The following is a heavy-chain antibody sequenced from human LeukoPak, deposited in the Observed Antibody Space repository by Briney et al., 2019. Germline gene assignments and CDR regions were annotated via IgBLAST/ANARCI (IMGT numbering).Heavy chain of an antibody. CDR1: GFTFSSYS. D-gene: IGHD6-13*01. Sequence: GGSLRLSCAASGFTFSSYSMNWVRQAPGKGLEWVSSISSSSSYIYYADSVKGRFTISRDNAKSSLFLQMNSLRAEDTGVYYCASDSSSSPAYYHYYMDAWGKGTTVTVSS. V-gene: IGHV3-21*01. J-gene: IGHJ6*03. CDR3: ASDSSSSPAYYHYYMDA. CDR2: ISSSSSYI.